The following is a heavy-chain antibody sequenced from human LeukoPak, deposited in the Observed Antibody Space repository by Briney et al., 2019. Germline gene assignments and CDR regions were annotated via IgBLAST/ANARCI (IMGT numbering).Heavy chain of an antibody. CDR3: ARDDSSGYSSDY. J-gene: IGHJ4*02. D-gene: IGHD3-22*01. CDR2: INPNSGGT. CDR1: GYTFTGYY. V-gene: IGHV1-2*02. Sequence: ASVKVSCKASGYTFTGYYMHWVRQAPGQGLEWMGWINPNSGGTNYAQKFQGRVTMTRDTSITSAYMELSRLTSDDTAVYFCARDDSSGYSSDYWGQGTLVTVSS.